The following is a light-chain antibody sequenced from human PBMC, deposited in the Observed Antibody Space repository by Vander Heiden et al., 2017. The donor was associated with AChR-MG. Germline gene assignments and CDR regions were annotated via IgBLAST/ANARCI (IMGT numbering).Light chain of an antibody. J-gene: IGLJ2*01. V-gene: IGLV2-8*01. CDR3: SSYAGSNNFP. Sequence: QSALTQPLSASGSPGQSVTISCTGTSSDVGGYNYVSWYQQHPGKAPKLMIYEVSKRPSGVPDRFSGSKSGNTASLTVSGLQAEDEADYYCSSYAGSNNFPFGGGTKLTVL. CDR2: EVS. CDR1: SSDVGGYNY.